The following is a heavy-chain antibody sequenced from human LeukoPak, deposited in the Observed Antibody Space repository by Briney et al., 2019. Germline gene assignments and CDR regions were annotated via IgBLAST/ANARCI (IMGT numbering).Heavy chain of an antibody. Sequence: PGGSLRLSCAASGFTFSNFGMHWVRQAPGKGLEWVAFIRFDGTSEFYADSVKARFTISRDNSQNTVSLQLNNLRIEDTAVYYCARDGATFVDTAMVYDAFDIWGQGTMVTVSS. J-gene: IGHJ3*02. CDR1: GFTFSNFG. V-gene: IGHV3-30*02. CDR2: IRFDGTSE. CDR3: ARDGATFVDTAMVYDAFDI. D-gene: IGHD5-18*01.